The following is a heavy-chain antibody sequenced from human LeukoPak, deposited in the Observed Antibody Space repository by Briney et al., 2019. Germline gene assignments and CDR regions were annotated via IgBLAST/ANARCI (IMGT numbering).Heavy chain of an antibody. J-gene: IGHJ3*02. CDR3: AREANDAFDI. CDR2: IYYTGGT. V-gene: IGHV4-39*02. Sequence: WVRQPPEKGLEWIGSIYYTGGTYYSPSLKSRVTISVDTSKNQFSLKLSSVTAADTAVYYCAREANDAFDIWGQGTMVTVSS.